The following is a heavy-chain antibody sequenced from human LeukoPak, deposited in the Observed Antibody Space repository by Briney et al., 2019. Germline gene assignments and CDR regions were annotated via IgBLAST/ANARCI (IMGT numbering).Heavy chain of an antibody. CDR1: GGSISSGSCY. J-gene: IGHJ6*03. Sequence: SETLSLTCTVSGGSISSGSCYWSWIRQPAGKGLEWIGRIYTSGSTNYNPSLKSRVTISVDTSKNQFSLKLSSVTAADTAVYYCARFEAYPLYYYYYMDVWGKGTTVTVSS. CDR3: ARFEAYPLYYYYYMDV. V-gene: IGHV4-61*02. CDR2: IYTSGST.